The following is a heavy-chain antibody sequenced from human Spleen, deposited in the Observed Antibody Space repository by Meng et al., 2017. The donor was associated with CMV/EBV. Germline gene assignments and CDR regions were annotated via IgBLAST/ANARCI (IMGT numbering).Heavy chain of an antibody. D-gene: IGHD2-8*01. V-gene: IGHV1-69*10. CDR2: TIPMVGIA. CDR1: GGTFNSDA. CDR3: ARDPAGYCADGVCRAMAD. Sequence: SVKVSCKVSGGTFNSDAVNWVRQVPGQGLEWMGGTIPMVGIANYAQNFQGRVTIIADKFTSTTYMELSSLRSEDTAVYYCARDPAGYCADGVCRAMADWGQGTLVTVSS. J-gene: IGHJ4*02.